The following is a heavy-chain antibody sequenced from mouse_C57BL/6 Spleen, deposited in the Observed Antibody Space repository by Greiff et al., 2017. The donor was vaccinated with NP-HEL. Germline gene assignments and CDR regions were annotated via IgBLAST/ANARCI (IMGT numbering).Heavy chain of an antibody. CDR1: GYSFTDYN. D-gene: IGHD1-1*01. J-gene: IGHJ4*01. V-gene: IGHV1-39*01. Sequence: EVKLVESGPELVKPGASVKISCKASGYSFTDYNMNWVKQSNGKSLEWIGVINPNYGTTSYNQKFKGKATLTVDQSSSTAYMQLNSLTSEDSAVYYCARRGYGSHYYAMDYWGQGTSVTVSS. CDR3: ARRGYGSHYYAMDY. CDR2: INPNYGTT.